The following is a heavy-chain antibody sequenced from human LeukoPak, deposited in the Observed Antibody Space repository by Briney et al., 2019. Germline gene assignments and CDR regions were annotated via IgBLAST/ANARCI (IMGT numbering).Heavy chain of an antibody. D-gene: IGHD3-22*01. J-gene: IGHJ4*02. Sequence: SETLSLTCAVYGGSFSGSYWSWIRQPPGNWLESIGEINHSGSTNYNPSLKSRVTISVDTSKNQFSLKLSSVTAADTAVYYCASLAPVGYYDSSGSLYFDYWDQGTLVTVSS. CDR1: GGSFSGSY. V-gene: IGHV4-34*01. CDR2: INHSGST. CDR3: ASLAPVGYYDSSGSLYFDY.